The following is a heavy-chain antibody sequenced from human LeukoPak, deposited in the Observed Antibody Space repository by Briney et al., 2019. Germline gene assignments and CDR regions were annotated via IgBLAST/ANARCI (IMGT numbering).Heavy chain of an antibody. Sequence: GGSLRLSCAASGFTFDDYAMHWVRQAPGKGLEWVSGISWNSGSIGYADSVKGRFTISRDNAKNSLYLQMNSLRAEDMALYYCAKSSDRRKYQLLHDAFDIWGQGTMVTVSS. J-gene: IGHJ3*02. CDR2: ISWNSGSI. CDR1: GFTFDDYA. V-gene: IGHV3-9*03. CDR3: AKSSDRRKYQLLHDAFDI. D-gene: IGHD2-2*01.